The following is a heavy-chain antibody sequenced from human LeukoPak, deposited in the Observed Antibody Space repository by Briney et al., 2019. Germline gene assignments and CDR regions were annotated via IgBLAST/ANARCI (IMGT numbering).Heavy chain of an antibody. Sequence: KPSETLSLTCAVYGGSFSGYYWSWIRQPPGKGLEWIGEINHSGSTNYNPSLKSRVTISVDTSKNQFSLKLSSVTAADTAVYYCARLDGYKWGVAFDIWGQGTMVTVSS. D-gene: IGHD5-24*01. CDR1: GGSFSGYY. J-gene: IGHJ3*02. V-gene: IGHV4-34*01. CDR3: ARLDGYKWGVAFDI. CDR2: INHSGST.